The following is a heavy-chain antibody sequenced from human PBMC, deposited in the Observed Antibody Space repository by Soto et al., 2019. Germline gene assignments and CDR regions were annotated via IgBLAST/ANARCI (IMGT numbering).Heavy chain of an antibody. CDR1: GGSFSGYY. D-gene: IGHD5-18*01. J-gene: IGHJ4*02. V-gene: IGHV4-34*01. CDR2: INHSGST. CDR3: ARDTAMANPFDY. Sequence: SETLSLTCAVYGGSFSGYYWSWIRQPPGKGLEWIGEINHSGSTNYNPSLKSRVTISVDTSKNQFSLKLSSVTAADTAVYYCARDTAMANPFDYWGQGTLVTVSS.